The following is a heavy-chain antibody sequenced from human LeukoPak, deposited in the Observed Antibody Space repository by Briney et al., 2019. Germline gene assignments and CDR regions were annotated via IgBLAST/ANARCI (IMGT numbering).Heavy chain of an antibody. J-gene: IGHJ4*02. D-gene: IGHD6-6*01. CDR3: ARGYSSSSLDY. V-gene: IGHV1-46*01. CDR2: INPSGGGT. Sequence: ASVKVSCKASGYTFISYYIHWVRQPPGQGLEWMGIINPSGGGTNYVQKFQGRVTMTRDTSTSTVYMELSSLRSEDTAVYYCARGYSSSSLDYWGQGTLVTVSS. CDR1: GYTFISYY.